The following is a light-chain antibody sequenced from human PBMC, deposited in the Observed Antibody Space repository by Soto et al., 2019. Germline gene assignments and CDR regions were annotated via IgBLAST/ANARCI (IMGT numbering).Light chain of an antibody. CDR1: SSDVGRYSY. CDR2: DVS. V-gene: IGLV2-11*01. Sequence: LTQPRSVSGSPGQSVSISCTGTSSDVGRYSYVSWYQQHPGKAPKLMIYDVSERPSGVPDRFSGSKSGNTASLTISGLQAEDEADYYCCSYAGTYTGVFGTGTKVTVL. J-gene: IGLJ1*01. CDR3: CSYAGTYTGV.